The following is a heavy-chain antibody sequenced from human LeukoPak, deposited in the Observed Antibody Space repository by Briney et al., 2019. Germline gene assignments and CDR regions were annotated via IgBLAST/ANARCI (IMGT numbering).Heavy chain of an antibody. CDR2: ISYDGSNK. J-gene: IGHJ4*02. V-gene: IGHV3-30*03. CDR3: ARGARGIAVAGPDY. D-gene: IGHD6-19*01. Sequence: AGGSLRLSCAASGFTFSSYGMHWVRQAPGKGLEWVAVISYDGSNKYYADSVKGRFTISRDNAKNSLYLQMNSLRAEDTAVYYCARGARGIAVAGPDYWGQGTLVTVSS. CDR1: GFTFSSYG.